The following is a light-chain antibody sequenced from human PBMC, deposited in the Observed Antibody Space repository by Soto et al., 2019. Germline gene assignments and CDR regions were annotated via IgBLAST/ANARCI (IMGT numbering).Light chain of an antibody. V-gene: IGKV3D-15*01. Sequence: IVMTQSPATLSVSPGGRATLSCRASQSISDTLAWYQQKPGQAPRLLIYDASNRATDIPARFSGSGSGTDFTLTISSLEPEDFAVYYCQQYNNWPLLFGPGTKVDI. CDR1: QSISDT. J-gene: IGKJ3*01. CDR2: DAS. CDR3: QQYNNWPLL.